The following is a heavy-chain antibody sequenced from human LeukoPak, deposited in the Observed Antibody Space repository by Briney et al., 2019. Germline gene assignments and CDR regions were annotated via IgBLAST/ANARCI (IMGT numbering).Heavy chain of an antibody. J-gene: IGHJ4*02. Sequence: SETLSLTCTVSGGSISSGDYYWAWIRQPPGKGLEWIGTIYYSGRTYYNPSLKSRVTISVDTSKTQFSLKLSSVTAADTAVYYCASPRGYSYGWYYFDYWGQGTLVTVSS. V-gene: IGHV4-39*07. CDR1: GGSISSGDYY. D-gene: IGHD5-18*01. CDR2: IYYSGRT. CDR3: ASPRGYSYGWYYFDY.